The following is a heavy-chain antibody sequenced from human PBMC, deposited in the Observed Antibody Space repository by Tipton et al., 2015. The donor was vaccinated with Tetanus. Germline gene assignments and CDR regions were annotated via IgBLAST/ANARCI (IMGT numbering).Heavy chain of an antibody. CDR1: GFTLSRYT. D-gene: IGHD4-23*01. Sequence: SLRLSCAASGFTLSRYTLNWVRQAPGKGLEWVSSISSSSRYIYYADSVKGRFTISRDNAKNLMYLQMRSLRGEDTAVYYCARDISGGNSEKGDYWGQGTLVTVSS. CDR2: ISSSSRYI. V-gene: IGHV3-21*06. CDR3: ARDISGGNSEKGDY. J-gene: IGHJ4*02.